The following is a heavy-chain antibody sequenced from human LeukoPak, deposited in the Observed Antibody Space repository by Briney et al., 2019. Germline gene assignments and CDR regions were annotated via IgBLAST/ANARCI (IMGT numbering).Heavy chain of an antibody. V-gene: IGHV4-4*08. D-gene: IGHD6-19*01. Sequence: SETLSLTCTVSGGSISSYYWSWIRQPPGKGLEWIGRIYTSGSTNYNPSLKSRVTISVGTSKNQFSLKLSSVTAADTAVYYCARDPGVSGWYWGSTWGQGTLVTVSS. J-gene: IGHJ5*02. CDR2: IYTSGST. CDR3: ARDPGVSGWYWGST. CDR1: GGSISSYY.